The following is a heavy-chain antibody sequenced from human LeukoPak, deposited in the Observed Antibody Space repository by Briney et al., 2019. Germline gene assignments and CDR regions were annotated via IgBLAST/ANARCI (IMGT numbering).Heavy chain of an antibody. V-gene: IGHV4-34*01. Sequence: SETLSLTCAVYGGSFSSYYWSWIRQPPGKGVEWIGEINHSGSTNYNPSLKSRVTISVDTSKNQFSLKLSSVTAADTAVYYCARGETVDRNLAWFDPWGQGTLVTVSS. J-gene: IGHJ5*02. CDR3: ARGETVDRNLAWFDP. D-gene: IGHD4-23*01. CDR1: GGSFSSYY. CDR2: INHSGST.